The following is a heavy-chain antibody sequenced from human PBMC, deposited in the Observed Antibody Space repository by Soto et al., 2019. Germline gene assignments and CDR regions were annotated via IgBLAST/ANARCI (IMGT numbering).Heavy chain of an antibody. D-gene: IGHD5-18*01. CDR2: IYYSGST. J-gene: IGHJ6*02. CDR3: ARGYQGGYYYGMDV. Sequence: QLQLQESGPGLVKPSETLSLTCTVSGGSISSSSYYWGWIRQPPGKGLEWIRSIYYSGSTYYNPSLKSRVTISVDTSKNQFSLKLSSVTAADTAVYYCARGYQGGYYYGMDVWGQGTTVTVSS. CDR1: GGSISSSSYY. V-gene: IGHV4-39*01.